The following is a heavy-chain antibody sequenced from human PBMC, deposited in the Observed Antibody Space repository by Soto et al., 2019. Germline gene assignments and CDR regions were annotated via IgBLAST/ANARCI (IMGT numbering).Heavy chain of an antibody. V-gene: IGHV4-39*07. CDR1: GGSIDNSHSF. CDR3: ARDIGTYYYDSSGYYYENWFDP. CDR2: VYYSGST. D-gene: IGHD3-22*01. Sequence: SETLSLTCDVSGGSIDNSHSFWGWVRQPPGRGLEFLGSVYYSGSTYYNPSLKSRVTISVDTSKNQFSLKLSSVTAADTAVYYCARDIGTYYYDSSGYYYENWFDPWGQGTLVTVSS. J-gene: IGHJ5*02.